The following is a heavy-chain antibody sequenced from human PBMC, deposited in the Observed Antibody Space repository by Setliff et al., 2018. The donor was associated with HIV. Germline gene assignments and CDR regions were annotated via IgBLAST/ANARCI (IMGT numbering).Heavy chain of an antibody. J-gene: IGHJ4*02. CDR3: ARDRAMSNY. Sequence: GGSLRLSCAASGFNFKTYGMTWVRQAPGKGLDWVAHIGSSNHGIHYTASVQGRFTVSRDNANNLLFLQMNSLRAEDTAVYYCARDRAMSNYWGQGTLVTVSS. CDR1: GFNFKTYG. CDR2: IGSSNHGI. V-gene: IGHV3-48*04. D-gene: IGHD5-18*01.